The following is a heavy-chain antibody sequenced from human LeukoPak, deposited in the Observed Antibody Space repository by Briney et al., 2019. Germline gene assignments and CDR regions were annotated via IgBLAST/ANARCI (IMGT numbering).Heavy chain of an antibody. CDR3: ARGSSGYDKQPIDY. D-gene: IGHD5-12*01. J-gene: IGHJ4*02. Sequence: SETLTLTCTVSGGSISSSSYYWGWIRQPPGKGLEWIGSIYYSGSTYYNPSLKSRVTISVDTSKNQFSLKLSSVTAADTAVYYCARGSSGYDKQPIDYWGQGTLVTVSS. V-gene: IGHV4-39*07. CDR1: GGSISSSSYY. CDR2: IYYSGST.